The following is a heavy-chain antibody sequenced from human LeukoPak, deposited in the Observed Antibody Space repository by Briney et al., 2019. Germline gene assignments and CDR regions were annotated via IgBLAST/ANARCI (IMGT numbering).Heavy chain of an antibody. J-gene: IGHJ3*02. CDR1: GGSISSGSYS. CDR3: ARGAGSTISNDAFDI. CDR2: FFYTGST. Sequence: SQTLSLTCAVSGGSISSGSYSWSWVRQPPGKGLEWIGYFFYTGSTYYNPSLKSRVTISLDTSKNQFSLNLSSVTAADTAMYYCARGAGSTISNDAFDIWGHGTMVTVSS. V-gene: IGHV4-30-4*07. D-gene: IGHD2-15*01.